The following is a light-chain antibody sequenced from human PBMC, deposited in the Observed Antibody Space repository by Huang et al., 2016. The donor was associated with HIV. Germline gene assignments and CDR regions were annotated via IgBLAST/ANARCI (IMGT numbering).Light chain of an antibody. CDR1: QSINSN. CDR2: GAS. J-gene: IGKJ4*01. V-gene: IGKV3-15*01. Sequence: EIVMTQSPATLSVSPGGRATVSCRASQSINSNIAWYQQKPGQAPRLLIHGASTWATGVPARFRGSGSGTDFTLTLSSLQSEDFAFYYCQHYNNWPPLVTFGGGTKVEIK. CDR3: QHYNNWPPLVT.